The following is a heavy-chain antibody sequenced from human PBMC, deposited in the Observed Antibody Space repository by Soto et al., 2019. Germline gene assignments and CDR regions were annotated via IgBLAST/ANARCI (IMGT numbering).Heavy chain of an antibody. Sequence: EVQLLESGGGLVQPGGSLRLSCAASGFTFSSYAMSWVRQAPGKGLEWVSAISGSGGSTYYADSVKGRFTISRDNSKNTLYLQMNSLRAEDTAVYYCAKARAAGTWSYYGMDVWGQGTTVTVFS. V-gene: IGHV3-23*01. CDR1: GFTFSSYA. D-gene: IGHD6-13*01. CDR3: AKARAAGTWSYYGMDV. CDR2: ISGSGGST. J-gene: IGHJ6*02.